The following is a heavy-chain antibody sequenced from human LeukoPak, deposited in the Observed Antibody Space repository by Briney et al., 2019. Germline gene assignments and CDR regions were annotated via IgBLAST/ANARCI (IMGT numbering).Heavy chain of an antibody. CDR1: GGSLSSYY. CDR2: IFHSGST. D-gene: IGHD2-2*01. V-gene: IGHV4-59*01. Sequence: SETLSLTCTVSGGSLSSYYWSWIRQPPGKGLEWIGYIFHSGSTNYNPSLKSRVTISVDTSKNQFSLKLSSVTAADTAVYYCARGNIVVVPAAMWRGSYYYYMDVWGKGTTVTVSS. J-gene: IGHJ6*03. CDR3: ARGNIVVVPAAMWRGSYYYYMDV.